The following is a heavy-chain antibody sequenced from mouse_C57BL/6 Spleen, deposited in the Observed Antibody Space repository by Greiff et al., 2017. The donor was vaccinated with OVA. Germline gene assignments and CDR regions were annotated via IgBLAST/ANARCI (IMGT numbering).Heavy chain of an antibody. V-gene: IGHV5-12*01. CDR1: GFTFSDYY. D-gene: IGHD2-2*01. CDR2: ISNGGGST. J-gene: IGHJ2*01. Sequence: DVHLVESGGGLVQPGGSLKLSCAASGFTFSDYYMYWVRQTPEKRLEWVAYISNGGGSTYYPDTVKGRFTISRDNAKNTLYLQMSRLKSEDTAMYYCARHEVTTGYFDYWGQGTTLTVSS. CDR3: ARHEVTTGYFDY.